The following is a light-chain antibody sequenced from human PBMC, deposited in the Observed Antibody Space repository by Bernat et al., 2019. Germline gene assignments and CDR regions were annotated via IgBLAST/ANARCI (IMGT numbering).Light chain of an antibody. Sequence: QSALTQPASVSGSPGQSITISCTGTSSDVGSYNLVSWYQQHPVKVPKLMIYEVSKRPSGVSNRFSGSKSGNTASLTIYGLQAEDEADYYCCSYAGSSTWVFGGGTKLTVL. CDR1: SSDVGSYNL. CDR3: CSYAGSSTWV. J-gene: IGLJ3*02. CDR2: EVS. V-gene: IGLV2-23*02.